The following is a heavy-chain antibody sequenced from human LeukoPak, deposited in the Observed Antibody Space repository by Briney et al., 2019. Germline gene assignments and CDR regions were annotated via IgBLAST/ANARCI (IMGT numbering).Heavy chain of an antibody. CDR1: GYTFTGYY. CDR2: INPNSGGT. V-gene: IGHV1-2*06. D-gene: IGHD3-22*01. CDR3: ARVGVYDSSGYYYH. Sequence: ASVKVSCKASGYTFTGYYMHWVRQAPGQGLEWMGRINPNSGGTNYAQKFQDRVTMTRDTSISTAYMELNRLRSDDTAVYYCARVGVYDSSGYYYHWGQGTLVTVSS. J-gene: IGHJ5*02.